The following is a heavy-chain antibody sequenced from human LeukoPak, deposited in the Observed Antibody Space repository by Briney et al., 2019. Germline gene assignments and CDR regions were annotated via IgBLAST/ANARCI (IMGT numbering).Heavy chain of an antibody. CDR3: AKGIPFAS. V-gene: IGHV3-23*01. J-gene: IGHJ5*01. Sequence: GGSLRLSCAVSGFTFSSYAMSWVRQSPGKGLEWVSGISGSGGTTYYADSVKGRFTISRDNFNNTLYLQMKSLRVEDTAVYYCAKGIPFASWGQGTLVTVSS. CDR1: GFTFSSYA. CDR2: ISGSGGTT. D-gene: IGHD2-21*01.